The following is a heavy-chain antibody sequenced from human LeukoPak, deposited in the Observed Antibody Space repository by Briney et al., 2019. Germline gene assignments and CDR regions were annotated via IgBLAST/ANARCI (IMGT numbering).Heavy chain of an antibody. CDR1: GFTFSSYA. J-gene: IGHJ3*02. V-gene: IGHV3-23*01. Sequence: GGSLRLSCAASGFTFSSYAISWFRQAPGKGLEWVSAISGSGGSTYYADSVKGRFTISRDNSKNTLYLQMNSLRAEDTAVYYCAKEFDYGGNSDAFDIWGQGTMVTVSS. D-gene: IGHD4-23*01. CDR3: AKEFDYGGNSDAFDI. CDR2: ISGSGGST.